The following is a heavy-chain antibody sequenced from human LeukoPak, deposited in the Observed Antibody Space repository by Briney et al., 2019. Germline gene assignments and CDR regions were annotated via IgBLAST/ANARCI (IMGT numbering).Heavy chain of an antibody. D-gene: IGHD1-14*01. V-gene: IGHV4-39*01. CDR2: LYNTETT. CDR1: GGSISRSSYY. J-gene: IGHJ4*02. CDR3: ARHPTLTSGGNFDY. Sequence: PSETLSLTCSVSGGSISRSSYYWGWIRHPPGKGLEGIGSLYNTETTYYNPSLQSRVTISVDTSKNQWSLKLSSVTAADTAVYYCARHPTLTSGGNFDYWGQGTLVTVSS.